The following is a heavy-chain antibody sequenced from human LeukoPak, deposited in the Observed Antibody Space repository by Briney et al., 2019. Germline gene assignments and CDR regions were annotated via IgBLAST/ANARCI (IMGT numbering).Heavy chain of an antibody. CDR2: ISYSGST. D-gene: IGHD2-2*01. V-gene: IGHV4-59*01. Sequence: PSETLSLTCTVSGGPISSYYRSWIRQAPGKGLEWIGYISYSGSTNYNPSLKSRVTISVDTSKNQFSLNLSSVTAADTAVYYCARDPAHCSSTRCSSPYWYFDLWGRGTLVTVSS. CDR3: ARDPAHCSSTRCSSPYWYFDL. J-gene: IGHJ2*01. CDR1: GGPISSYY.